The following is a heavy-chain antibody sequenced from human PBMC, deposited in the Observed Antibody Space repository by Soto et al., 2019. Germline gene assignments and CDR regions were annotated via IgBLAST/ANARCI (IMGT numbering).Heavy chain of an antibody. CDR3: ARSAFTYYYDSSGYVGGAFDI. Sequence: LSLTCAVSVGSLGSGGYSWSWIRQPPGKGLEWIGYIYHSGSTYYNPSLKSRVTISVDRSKNQFSLKLSSVTAADTAVYYCARSAFTYYYDSSGYVGGAFDIWGQGTMVTVSS. J-gene: IGHJ3*02. V-gene: IGHV4-30-2*01. D-gene: IGHD3-22*01. CDR1: VGSLGSGGYS. CDR2: IYHSGST.